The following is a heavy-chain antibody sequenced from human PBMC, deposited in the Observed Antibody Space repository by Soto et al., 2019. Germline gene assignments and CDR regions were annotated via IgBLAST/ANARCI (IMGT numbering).Heavy chain of an antibody. J-gene: IGHJ4*02. CDR3: ARGAYSRSAASDS. Sequence: PGGSLRLSCAASGFTVSSNYMNWVRQAPGKGLEWVSVIYSGGSTNYADSVKGRFTISRDNSKNTLYLQMNSLRVEATAVYYCARGAYSRSAASDSWGQGTLVTVPQ. CDR1: GFTVSSNY. V-gene: IGHV3-53*01. CDR2: IYSGGST. D-gene: IGHD6-6*01.